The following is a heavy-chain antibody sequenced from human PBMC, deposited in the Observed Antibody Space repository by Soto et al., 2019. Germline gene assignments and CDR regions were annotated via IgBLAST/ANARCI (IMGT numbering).Heavy chain of an antibody. CDR1: GGTFSSYA. Sequence: QVQLVQSGAEVKKPGSSVKVSCKASGGTFSSYAISWVRQAPGQGLEWMGGIIPIFGTANYAQKFQGRVTITADESTSTAYMELSRLRSEDTAVYYCARGSDYYDSSGYEGYFQHWGQGTLVTVSS. CDR3: ARGSDYYDSSGYEGYFQH. D-gene: IGHD3-22*01. J-gene: IGHJ1*01. CDR2: IIPIFGTA. V-gene: IGHV1-69*12.